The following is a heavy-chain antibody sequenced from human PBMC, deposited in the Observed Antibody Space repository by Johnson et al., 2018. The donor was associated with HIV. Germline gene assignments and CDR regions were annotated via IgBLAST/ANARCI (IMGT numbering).Heavy chain of an antibody. CDR3: ARGSGLADAFDI. J-gene: IGHJ3*02. V-gene: IGHV3-7*01. CDR1: GFTFNSQW. Sequence: VQLMESGGGLVKPGGSLRLSCAASGFTFNSQWMTWVRQAPGKGLEWVANIKQDGSDRYYVNSVKGRFTISRDDTKNSLYLQMNSLRAEDTAVYYCARGSGLADAFDIWGQGTMVTVSS. D-gene: IGHD5/OR15-5a*01. CDR2: IKQDGSDR.